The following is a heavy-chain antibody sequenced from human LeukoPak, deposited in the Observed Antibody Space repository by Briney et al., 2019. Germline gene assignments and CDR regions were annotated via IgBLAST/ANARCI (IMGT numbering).Heavy chain of an antibody. CDR1: GFSFGDHG. D-gene: IGHD4-17*01. V-gene: IGHV3-23*01. J-gene: IGHJ4*02. Sequence: GGSLRLSCESSGFSFGDHGMAWVRQAPGKGLEWVSSIRDSGGKTYQGDSLEGRFTISRDNSKNTLYLQMNSLRADDTAFYYCARRVDSGGNFYFDYWGQGTLVTVSS. CDR2: IRDSGGKT. CDR3: ARRVDSGGNFYFDY.